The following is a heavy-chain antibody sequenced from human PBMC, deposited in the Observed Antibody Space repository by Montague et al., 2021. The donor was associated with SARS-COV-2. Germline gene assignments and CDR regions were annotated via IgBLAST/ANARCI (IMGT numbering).Heavy chain of an antibody. Sequence: PALVKPTQTLTLTCTFSGFSLSTSGVGVAWIRQPPGKALEWLAIIYWDDDRRYSPSLESGLTITKDTPKNQVVLTMTDMDPGDTATYYCVYSITPLRSGSCYGSRCYHFDSWGQGALVTVSS. CDR2: IYWDDDR. V-gene: IGHV2-5*02. D-gene: IGHD3-3*01. J-gene: IGHJ4*02. CDR1: GFSLSTSGVG. CDR3: VYSITPLRSGSCYGSRCYHFDS.